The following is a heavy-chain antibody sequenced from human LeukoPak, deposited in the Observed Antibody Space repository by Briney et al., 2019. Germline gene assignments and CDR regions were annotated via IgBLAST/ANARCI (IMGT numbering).Heavy chain of an antibody. CDR1: GGSISSYY. J-gene: IGHJ4*02. V-gene: IGHV4-59*01. CDR2: IYYRGST. CDR3: AAAAYGSGSYTVDY. D-gene: IGHD3-10*01. Sequence: PSETLSLTCSVAGGSISSYYWSWIRQPPGKGLEWIGYIYYRGSTKYNPSLKSRVTISVDTSNNQFSLKLSSETAADTAVYYCAAAAYGSGSYTVDYWGQGTLVTVSS.